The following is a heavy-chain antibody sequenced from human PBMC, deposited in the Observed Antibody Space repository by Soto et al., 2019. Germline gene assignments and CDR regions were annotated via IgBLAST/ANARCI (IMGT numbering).Heavy chain of an antibody. CDR1: GFTFRNFG. CDR3: VRDQSGRRLSYYNYVMDV. J-gene: IGHJ6*02. D-gene: IGHD6-25*01. Sequence: QVQLVESGGGVVQPGTSLRLSCAASGFTFRNFGMNWVRQAPGKGLEWVAVIWYDGDAKYHLASVKGRFTVSRDNSKDILYLQMDSLTAEDTAIYYCVRDQSGRRLSYYNYVMDVWGQGTTVTVSS. CDR2: IWYDGDAK. V-gene: IGHV3-33*01.